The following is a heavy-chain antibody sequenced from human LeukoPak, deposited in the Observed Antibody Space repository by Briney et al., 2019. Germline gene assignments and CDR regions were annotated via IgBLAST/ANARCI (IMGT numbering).Heavy chain of an antibody. D-gene: IGHD2-15*01. Sequence: GGSLRLSRAASGFTFDDYAMHWVRQAPGKGLEWVSGISWNSGSIGYADSVKGRFTISRDNAKNPLYLQMNSLRAEDTALYYCAKDAMCSGGSCYSGWFDPWGQGTLVTVSS. CDR1: GFTFDDYA. J-gene: IGHJ5*02. CDR3: AKDAMCSGGSCYSGWFDP. V-gene: IGHV3-9*01. CDR2: ISWNSGSI.